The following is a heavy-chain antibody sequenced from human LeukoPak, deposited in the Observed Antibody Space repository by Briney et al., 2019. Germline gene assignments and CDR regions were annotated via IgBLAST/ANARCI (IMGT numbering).Heavy chain of an antibody. V-gene: IGHV1-46*01. D-gene: IGHD6-13*01. CDR3: ASNLRELVRFSYYYYGMDV. CDR1: GYTCTSYY. J-gene: IGHJ6*04. Sequence: ASVKVSCKASGYTCTSYYMHWVRQAPGQGLEWMGIINPSGGSTSYAQKFQGRVTMTRDTSTSTVYMELSSLRSEDTAVYYCASNLRELVRFSYYYYGMDVWGKGTTVTVSS. CDR2: INPSGGST.